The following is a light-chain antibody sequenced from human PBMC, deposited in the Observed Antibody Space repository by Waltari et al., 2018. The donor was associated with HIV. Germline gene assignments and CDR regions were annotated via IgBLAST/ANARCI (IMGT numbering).Light chain of an antibody. Sequence: QCVLPQPPSVSAAPGQKVSISCSGSSSNIGKNYVSWYQQLPGTAPKLLIYDNNKRPSGIPDRFSGSKSGTSATLGITGLQTGDEADYYCETWDHSLSAVVFGGGTKLTVL. CDR3: ETWDHSLSAVV. CDR1: SSNIGKNY. CDR2: DNN. J-gene: IGLJ2*01. V-gene: IGLV1-51*01.